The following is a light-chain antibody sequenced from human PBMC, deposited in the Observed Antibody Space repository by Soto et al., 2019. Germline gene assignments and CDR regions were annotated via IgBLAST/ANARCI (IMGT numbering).Light chain of an antibody. J-gene: IGLJ1*01. Sequence: QSVLTQPPSASGPPGQTVTISCSGSDSNIGRNSVNWYQQLPGTAPKVLVFGDNRRPSGVPDRFSGSRSGTSASLAISWLQSEDEADYYCATWDGSLNGYVFGTGTKLTVL. CDR1: DSNIGRNS. CDR3: ATWDGSLNGYV. V-gene: IGLV1-44*01. CDR2: GDN.